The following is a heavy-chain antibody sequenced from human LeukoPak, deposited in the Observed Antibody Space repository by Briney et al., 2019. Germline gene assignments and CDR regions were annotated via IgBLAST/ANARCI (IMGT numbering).Heavy chain of an antibody. D-gene: IGHD3-10*01. CDR1: GFPFEDYG. Sequence: GGSLRLSCAASGFPFEDYGMSWVRLAPGKGLEWVSGVSWNGAYTEYADSVRGRFTISRDNAKKSLYLQMNSLRVDDTALYYCARRKGPYGSGTYYDSWGQGTLVSVSS. V-gene: IGHV3-20*04. CDR3: ARRKGPYGSGTYYDS. CDR2: VSWNGAYT. J-gene: IGHJ4*02.